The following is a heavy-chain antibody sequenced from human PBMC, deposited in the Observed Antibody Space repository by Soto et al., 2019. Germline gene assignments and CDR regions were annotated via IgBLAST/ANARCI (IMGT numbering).Heavy chain of an antibody. CDR2: IYYSGST. V-gene: IGHV4-39*01. CDR3: ARRSCGGDCYTFPNWFDP. D-gene: IGHD2-21*02. Sequence: SETLSLTCTVSGGSISSSSYYWGWIRQPPGKGLEWIGSIYYSGSTYYNPSLKSRVTISADTSKNQFSLKLSSVTAADTAVYYCARRSCGGDCYTFPNWFDPWGQGTLVTVSS. J-gene: IGHJ5*02. CDR1: GGSISSSSYY.